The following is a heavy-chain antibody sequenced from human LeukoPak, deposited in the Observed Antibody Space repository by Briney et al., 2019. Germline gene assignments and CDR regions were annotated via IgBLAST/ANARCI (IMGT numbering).Heavy chain of an antibody. D-gene: IGHD6-19*01. CDR2: ISTSSSYI. J-gene: IGHJ4*02. V-gene: IGHV3-21*01. CDR3: ARAGSRQWLVDLFDY. Sequence: GGSLRLSCAASGFTFSSYSMNWVRQAPGKGLEWVSSISTSSSYIYYADSVKGRFTSSRDNAKKSLYLQMNSLRAEDTAVYYCARAGSRQWLVDLFDYWGQGTLVTVSS. CDR1: GFTFSSYS.